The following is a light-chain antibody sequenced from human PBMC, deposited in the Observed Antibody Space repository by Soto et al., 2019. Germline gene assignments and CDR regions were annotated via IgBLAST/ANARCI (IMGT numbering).Light chain of an antibody. CDR1: SSNIGNNA. V-gene: IGLV1-36*01. CDR3: AAWDDSLNGQV. Sequence: QSVLTQPPSVSEAPRQMVTISCSGSSSNIGNNAVNWYQQLPGKAPKLLIYYDDLLPSGVSDRFSGSKSGTSASLAISGLQSEDEADYYCAAWDDSLNGQVFGGGTKVTVL. CDR2: YDD. J-gene: IGLJ2*01.